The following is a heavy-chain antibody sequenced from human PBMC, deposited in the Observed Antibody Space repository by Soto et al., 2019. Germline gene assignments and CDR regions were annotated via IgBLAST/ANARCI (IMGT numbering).Heavy chain of an antibody. CDR3: ARDLDTAMAHDAFDI. CDR1: GFPFSSYN. CDR2: ISSSSSTI. J-gene: IGHJ3*02. V-gene: IGHV3-48*02. D-gene: IGHD5-18*01. Sequence: GGSLRLSCVASGFPFSSYNMNWVRQAPGKGLEWVSYISSSSSTIYYADSVKGRFTISRDNAKNSLHLQINSLRDEDTAVYYCARDLDTAMAHDAFDIWGQGTMVTVSS.